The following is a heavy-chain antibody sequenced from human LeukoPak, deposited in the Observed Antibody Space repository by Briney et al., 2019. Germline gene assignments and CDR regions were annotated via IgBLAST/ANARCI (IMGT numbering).Heavy chain of an antibody. J-gene: IGHJ4*02. V-gene: IGHV3-30*03. D-gene: IGHD3-22*01. CDR2: ISYDGSNK. CDR3: AREDYDSSGYYSPHFDY. CDR1: GFTFSSYG. Sequence: PGGSLRLSCAASGFTFSSYGMHWVRQAPGKGLEWVAVISYDGSNKYYADSVKGRFTISRDNSKNTLYLQMNSLRAEDTAVYYCAREDYDSSGYYSPHFDYWGQGTLVTVSS.